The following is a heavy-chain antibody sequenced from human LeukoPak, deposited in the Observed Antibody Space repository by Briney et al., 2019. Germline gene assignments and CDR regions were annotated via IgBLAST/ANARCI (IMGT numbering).Heavy chain of an antibody. CDR3: ARTEPLTYYYGSGSYYPPGY. V-gene: IGHV1-18*01. CDR2: ISAYNGNT. Sequence: GASVKLFCKASGYTFTSYGISWVRQAPGQGLEWMGWISAYNGNTNYAQKLQGRVTMTTDTSTSTAYMELRSLRSDATAVYSCARTEPLTYYYGSGSYYPPGYWGQGTLVTVSS. CDR1: GYTFTSYG. D-gene: IGHD3-10*01. J-gene: IGHJ4*02.